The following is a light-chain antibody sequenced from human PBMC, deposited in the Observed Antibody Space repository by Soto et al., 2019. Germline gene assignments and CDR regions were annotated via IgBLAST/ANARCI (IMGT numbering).Light chain of an antibody. CDR2: KAS. J-gene: IGKJ1*01. V-gene: IGKV1-5*03. CDR3: QQYNSYPWT. CDR1: QSISSW. Sequence: DIQMTQSPSTLSASVGDRVTITCRASQSISSWLAWYQQKPGKAPKLLIYKASSLESGVPSRFSGSGSGTEFTLTISSLQPDDFATYYCQQYNSYPWTVGQGTKGE.